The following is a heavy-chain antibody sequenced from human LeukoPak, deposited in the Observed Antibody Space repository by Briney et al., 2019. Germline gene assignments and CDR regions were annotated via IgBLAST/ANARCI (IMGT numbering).Heavy chain of an antibody. Sequence: ASVKVSCKASGYTFTIYSMHWVRQAPGQRLEGMGWINAGNGNTKYSQKFQGRATITRDTSASTAYMELSSLRSEDTAVYYCARMSDSSGYYQDDYWGQGTLVTVSS. D-gene: IGHD3-22*01. J-gene: IGHJ4*02. CDR3: ARMSDSSGYYQDDY. CDR1: GYTFTIYS. CDR2: INAGNGNT. V-gene: IGHV1-3*01.